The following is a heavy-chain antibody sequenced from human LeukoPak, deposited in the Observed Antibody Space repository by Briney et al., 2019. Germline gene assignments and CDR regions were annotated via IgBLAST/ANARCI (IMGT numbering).Heavy chain of an antibody. CDR2: IKSKTDGGTT. CDR3: TTEDIVATIADY. J-gene: IGHJ4*02. Sequence: GGSLRHSCAASGFTFSNAWMSWVRQAPGKGLEWVGRIKSKTDGGTTDYAAPVKGRFTISRDDSKNTLYLQMNSLKTEDTAVYYCTTEDIVATIADYWGQGTLVTVSS. CDR1: GFTFSNAW. D-gene: IGHD5-12*01. V-gene: IGHV3-15*01.